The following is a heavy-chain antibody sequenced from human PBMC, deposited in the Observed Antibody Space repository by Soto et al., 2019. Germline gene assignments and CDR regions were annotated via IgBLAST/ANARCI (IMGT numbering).Heavy chain of an antibody. CDR3: VRDLDSYCSGGSCYSEAI. V-gene: IGHV3-33*01. D-gene: IGHD2-15*01. J-gene: IGHJ4*02. Sequence: GGSLRLSCATSGFTFSTYGMHWVRQAPGKGLEWVAVIWYDGSNKYYADSVKGRFTISRDNSKNTLFLQMNSLRAEDTAVYYCVRDLDSYCSGGSCYSEAIWGQGTLVTVSS. CDR1: GFTFSTYG. CDR2: IWYDGSNK.